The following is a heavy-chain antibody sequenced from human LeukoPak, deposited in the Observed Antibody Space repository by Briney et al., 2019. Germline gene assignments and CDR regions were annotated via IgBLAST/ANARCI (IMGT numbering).Heavy chain of an antibody. V-gene: IGHV4-59*01. CDR1: GGSISTYY. CDR3: ARGKDYYDSSGYFYEK. Sequence: PSETLSLTCTVSGGSISTYYWNWIRQPPGKGLECIGYIYYTGSTNYNPSLKSRVTISVDTSKNQFSLRLSSVTAADTAVYYCARGKDYYDSSGYFYEKWGQGTLVTVSS. CDR2: IYYTGST. J-gene: IGHJ4*02. D-gene: IGHD3-22*01.